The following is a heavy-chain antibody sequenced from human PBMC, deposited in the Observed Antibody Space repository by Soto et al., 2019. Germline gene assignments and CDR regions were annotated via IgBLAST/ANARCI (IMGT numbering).Heavy chain of an antibody. CDR1: GFTFSSYA. D-gene: IGHD6-13*01. V-gene: IGHV3-23*01. CDR2: ISGSGGST. J-gene: IGHJ6*02. Sequence: EVQLLESGGGLVQPGGSLRLSCAVSGFTFSSYAMSWVRQAPGKGLEWVSAISGSGGSTYYADSVKGRFTISRDNSKNTLYLQMNSLRAEDTAVYYCAKDLTQLVHHGGMDVWGQGTTVTVSS. CDR3: AKDLTQLVHHGGMDV.